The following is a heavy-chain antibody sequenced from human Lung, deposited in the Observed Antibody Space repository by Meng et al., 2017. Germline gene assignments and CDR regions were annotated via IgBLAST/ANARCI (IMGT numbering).Heavy chain of an antibody. D-gene: IGHD1-26*01. CDR2: IFHSGST. CDR3: ARFDISSSGRGDY. Sequence: QVQPPESGPVLVKPSGTLSLTCAVSGGSITSSTWWSWVRQTPGKGLEWFGEIFHSGSTNYNPPLESRVTISVDKSKNQFSLKVYSVTAADTATYYCARFDISSSGRGDYWGQGILVTVSS. V-gene: IGHV4-4*02. CDR1: GGSITSSTW. J-gene: IGHJ4*02.